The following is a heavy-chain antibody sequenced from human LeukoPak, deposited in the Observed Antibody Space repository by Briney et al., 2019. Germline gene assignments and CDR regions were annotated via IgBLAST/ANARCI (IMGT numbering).Heavy chain of an antibody. V-gene: IGHV3-74*03. CDR1: GFTFSNYW. Sequence: GGSLRLSCAASGFTFSNYWIHWVRQAPGKGLVWVSRIDNAGSITTYADSVKGRFTISRDNAENTLYLQMNSQRVEDTAVYYCVRSAFHAGSGNYYDYWGQGTLVTVSS. D-gene: IGHD3-22*01. CDR3: VRSAFHAGSGNYYDY. CDR2: IDNAGSIT. J-gene: IGHJ4*02.